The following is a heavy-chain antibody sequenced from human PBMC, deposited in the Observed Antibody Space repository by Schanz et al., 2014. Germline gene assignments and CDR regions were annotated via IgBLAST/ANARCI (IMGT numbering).Heavy chain of an antibody. CDR2: LSGSGGST. V-gene: IGHV3-48*01. J-gene: IGHJ4*02. CDR3: ARGTDWNLHY. Sequence: EGQLLESGGGLIQPGGSLRLSCTASGFAFSSYSMNWVRQAPGKGLEWVSALSGSGGSTYYADSVKGRFTVSRDSGQNSLYLQMNSLRAGDTAVYYCARGTDWNLHYWGQGALVTVSS. CDR1: GFAFSSYS. D-gene: IGHD1-1*01.